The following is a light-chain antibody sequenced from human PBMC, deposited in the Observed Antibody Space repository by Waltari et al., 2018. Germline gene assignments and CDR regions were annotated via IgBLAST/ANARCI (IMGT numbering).Light chain of an antibody. CDR2: ANA. CDR1: GSNIGSNT. Sequence: QSVLTQPPSASGTPGQRVTISCSGSGSNIGSNTLNWYPQFPGTAPKILIFANAQRPSGVPDRFSGSKSGTSASLAISGLQSEDEATYYCAAWDDSLVAFGGGTKLTVL. V-gene: IGLV1-44*01. J-gene: IGLJ2*01. CDR3: AAWDDSLVA.